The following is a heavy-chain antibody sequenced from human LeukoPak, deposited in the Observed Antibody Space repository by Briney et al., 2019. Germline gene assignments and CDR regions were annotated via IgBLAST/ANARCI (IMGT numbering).Heavy chain of an antibody. CDR1: GYTVTSYD. D-gene: IGHD3-10*01. Sequence: GASVKVSCKASGYTVTSYDINWVRQATGQGLEWMGWMNPDSGNTGYAQKFQGRVTMTRNTSISTAYMELYSLESEDTAVYYCARGIARGVPYNWFDPWGQGTLVTVSS. CDR2: MNPDSGNT. V-gene: IGHV1-8*01. J-gene: IGHJ5*02. CDR3: ARGIARGVPYNWFDP.